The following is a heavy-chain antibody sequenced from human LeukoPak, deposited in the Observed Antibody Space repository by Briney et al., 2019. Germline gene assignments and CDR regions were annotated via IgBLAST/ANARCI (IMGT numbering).Heavy chain of an antibody. V-gene: IGHV4-59*01. D-gene: IGHD3-22*01. CDR2: IYYSGST. CDR3: ARHRYYYDSSGYYYQP. Sequence: SETLSLTCTVSGSSINTYFWSWIRQPPGKGLEWIGYIYYSGSTNYNPSLKSRVTISVDTSKNQFSLRLSSVTAADTAVYYCARHRYYYDSSGYYYQPWGRGTLVTVSS. J-gene: IGHJ5*02. CDR1: GSSINTYF.